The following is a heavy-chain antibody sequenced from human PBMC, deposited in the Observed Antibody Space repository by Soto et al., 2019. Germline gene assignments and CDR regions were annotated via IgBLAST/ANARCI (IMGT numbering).Heavy chain of an antibody. CDR3: AIDLWRHTH. CDR1: GFTFSDHA. CDR2: ISGGGTGA. V-gene: IGHV3-23*01. Sequence: EVQLLESGGGLVQPGGSLRLSCTASGFTFSDHAMTWVRQAPGKGLEWLSGISGGGTGAYYADSVKGRFTVSRDNSNNTVFLQMDSLSVEDTAVYYCAIDLWRHTHWGQGTLVTVSS. J-gene: IGHJ4*02. D-gene: IGHD2-15*01.